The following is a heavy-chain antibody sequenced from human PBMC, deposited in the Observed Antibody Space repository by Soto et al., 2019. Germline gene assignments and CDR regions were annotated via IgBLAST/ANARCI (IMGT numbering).Heavy chain of an antibody. Sequence: ASVKVSCKASGYTFTSYYMHWVRQAPGQGLEWMGIINPSGGSTSYAQKFQGRVTMTRDTSTSTVYMELSSLRSEDTAVYYCARDLGYCSSTSCYRDWFDHWGQGTLVTVSS. D-gene: IGHD2-2*01. CDR1: GYTFTSYY. CDR3: ARDLGYCSSTSCYRDWFDH. CDR2: INPSGGST. J-gene: IGHJ5*02. V-gene: IGHV1-46*03.